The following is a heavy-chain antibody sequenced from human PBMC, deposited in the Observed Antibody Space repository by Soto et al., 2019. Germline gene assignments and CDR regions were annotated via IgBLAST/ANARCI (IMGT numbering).Heavy chain of an antibody. V-gene: IGHV3-21*01. J-gene: IGHJ4*02. CDR2: ISSSSTYI. CDR1: GFTFSSYS. D-gene: IGHD3-10*01. Sequence: EVQLVESGGGLVKPGGSLRLSCAASGFTFSSYSMTWVRQAPGKGLEWVSSISSSSTYIHYGDSVKGRFTISRDNAKNSLNRQMNSLRAEDTAVYFCARDTNYYASGSGVDYWGQGILVTVSS. CDR3: ARDTNYYASGSGVDY.